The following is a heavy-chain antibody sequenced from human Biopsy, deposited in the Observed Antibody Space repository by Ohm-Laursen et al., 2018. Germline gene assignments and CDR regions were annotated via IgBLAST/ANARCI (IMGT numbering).Heavy chain of an antibody. J-gene: IGHJ3*02. CDR2: IYSSGST. V-gene: IGHV4-4*07. Sequence: TLSLTCTVSGGSLSSYYWSWIRQFAGKGLEWIGRIYSSGSTNYNPSLKSRVTLSMDTSKRQFSLKLSFVTAADTAVYYCARWTPEYDSSRYYLDAFDIWGQGTKVTVSS. CDR1: GGSLSSYY. D-gene: IGHD3-22*01. CDR3: ARWTPEYDSSRYYLDAFDI.